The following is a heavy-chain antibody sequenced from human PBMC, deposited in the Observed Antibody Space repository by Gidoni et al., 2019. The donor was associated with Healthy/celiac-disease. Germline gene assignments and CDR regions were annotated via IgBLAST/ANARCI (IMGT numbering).Heavy chain of an antibody. Sequence: QVQLQESGPGLVKPSGTLSLNCAGSGGPISSRNWWSWVRKPPGKGLEWIGEIYHSGSTNYNPSLKSRVTIAVDKSKNQFSLKLSSVTAADTAVYYCARASGYYDSSGLLYWGQGTLVTVSS. CDR2: IYHSGST. CDR1: GGPISSRNW. V-gene: IGHV4-4*02. CDR3: ARASGYYDSSGLLY. D-gene: IGHD3-22*01. J-gene: IGHJ4*02.